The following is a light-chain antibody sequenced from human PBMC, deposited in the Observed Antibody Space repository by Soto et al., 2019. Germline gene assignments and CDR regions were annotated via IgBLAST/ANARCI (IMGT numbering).Light chain of an antibody. Sequence: EIVLTQFPGTLPLSPGERATLSCRASQTIGYNYLAWYQQQPGLAPRLVIYDASTRAPGIPDRFSGSGSGTDFTLTISRLEPGDSAVYYCQQYDTSFTFGPGTKLEI. CDR3: QQYDTSFT. CDR1: QTIGYNY. CDR2: DAS. J-gene: IGKJ2*01. V-gene: IGKV3-20*01.